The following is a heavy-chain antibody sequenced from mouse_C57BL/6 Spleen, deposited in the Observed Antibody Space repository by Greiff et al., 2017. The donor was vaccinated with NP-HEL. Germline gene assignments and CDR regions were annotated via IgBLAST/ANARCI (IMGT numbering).Heavy chain of an antibody. CDR1: GFTFTDYY. CDR3: ARYGDYDYDGAMDY. Sequence: EVHLVESGGGLVQPGGSLSLSCAASGFTFTDYYMSWVRQPPGKALEWLGFIRNKANGYTTEYSASVKGRFTISRDNSQSILYLQMNALRAEDSATYYCARYGDYDYDGAMDYWGQGTSVTVSS. D-gene: IGHD2-4*01. J-gene: IGHJ4*01. CDR2: IRNKANGYTT. V-gene: IGHV7-3*01.